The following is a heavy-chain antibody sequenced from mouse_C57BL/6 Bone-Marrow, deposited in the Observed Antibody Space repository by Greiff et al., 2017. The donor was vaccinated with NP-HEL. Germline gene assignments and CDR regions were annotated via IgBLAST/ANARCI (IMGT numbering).Heavy chain of an antibody. CDR1: GYTFTDYY. CDR2: VNPNNGGT. Sequence: EVQLQQSGPELVKPGASVKISCKASGYTFTDYYMNWVKQSHGKSLEWIGDVNPNNGGTSYNQKFKGKATLTVDKSSSTAYMELRSLTSEDSAVYYCALITTVVATGFDYWGQGTTLTVSS. CDR3: ALITTVVATGFDY. V-gene: IGHV1-26*01. J-gene: IGHJ2*01. D-gene: IGHD1-1*01.